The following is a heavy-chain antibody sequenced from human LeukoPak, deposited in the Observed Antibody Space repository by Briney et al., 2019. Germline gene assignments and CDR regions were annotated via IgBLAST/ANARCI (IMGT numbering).Heavy chain of an antibody. CDR3: AEDHYYGSSGDAFHI. J-gene: IGHJ3*02. CDR2: ISGAGGTT. CDR1: GFSFSIYA. Sequence: GGSLRLSCAASGFSFSIYAMNWVRQGPGKGLEWVSAISGAGGTTYYADPVKGRFTISRDNSKNTLYLQMNSLRVEDTAIYYCAEDHYYGSSGDAFHIWGQGTMVTVSS. V-gene: IGHV3-23*01. D-gene: IGHD3-22*01.